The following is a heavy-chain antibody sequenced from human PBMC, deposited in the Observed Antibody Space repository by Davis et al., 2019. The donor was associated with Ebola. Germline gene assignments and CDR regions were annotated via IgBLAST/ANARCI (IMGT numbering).Heavy chain of an antibody. V-gene: IGHV4-59*08. J-gene: IGHJ6*02. CDR3: ARGHSYGSMVYGVDV. Sequence: SETLSLTCTVSGGSISSYYWSWIRQPPGKGLEWIGYIYYSGSTNYNPSLKSRVTISVDTSKNQFSLKLSSVTAADTAVYYCARGHSYGSMVYGVDVWGQGTTVSVSS. CDR2: IYYSGST. D-gene: IGHD5-18*01. CDR1: GGSISSYY.